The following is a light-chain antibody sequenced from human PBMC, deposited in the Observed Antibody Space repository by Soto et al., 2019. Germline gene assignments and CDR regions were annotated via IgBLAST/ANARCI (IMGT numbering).Light chain of an antibody. J-gene: IGKJ1*01. V-gene: IGKV3-15*01. CDR1: QSVSSN. CDR3: QQYNNWPST. Sequence: EIVMTQSQATLSVSPGERATLSCRASQSVSSNLAWYQQKPGQAPRLLIYGASTRATGIPARFSGSGSGTKFTLTISSLQSEDFAVYYCQQYNNWPSTFGQGTKVEIK. CDR2: GAS.